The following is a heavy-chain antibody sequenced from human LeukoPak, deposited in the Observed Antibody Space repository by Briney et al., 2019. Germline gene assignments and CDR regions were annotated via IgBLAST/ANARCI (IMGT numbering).Heavy chain of an antibody. Sequence: GGSLRLSCAASGFTFSRYWMHWVRQAPGKGLVWVSRINSDGSATTYADFVKGRFTISRDNAKNTLYLRMNSLRVDDTAMYYCERDYGAWGQGTLVTVSP. CDR2: INSDGSAT. V-gene: IGHV3-74*03. CDR3: ERDYGA. J-gene: IGHJ5*02. D-gene: IGHD4/OR15-4a*01. CDR1: GFTFSRYW.